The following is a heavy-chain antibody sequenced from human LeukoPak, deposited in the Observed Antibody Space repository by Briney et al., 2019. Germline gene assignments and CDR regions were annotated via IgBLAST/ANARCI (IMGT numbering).Heavy chain of an antibody. J-gene: IGHJ4*02. V-gene: IGHV3-48*03. D-gene: IGHD4-23*01. CDR2: ISDHGKSR. CDR3: ARDLDGGNSFDY. Sequence: GGSLRLSCAASGFIFSNYEMNWVRQTPGKGLEWVSYISDHGKSRNYVDSVKGRFAISRDNAKNFLYLQMNNLRAEDTAIYYCARDLDGGNSFDYWGQGTLVTVSS. CDR1: GFIFSNYE.